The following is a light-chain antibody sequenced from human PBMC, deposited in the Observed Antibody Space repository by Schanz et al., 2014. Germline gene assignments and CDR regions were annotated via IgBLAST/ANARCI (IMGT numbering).Light chain of an antibody. CDR3: QQYATALLT. V-gene: IGKV3-20*01. J-gene: IGKJ4*01. CDR2: GAS. Sequence: EIVLTQSPGTLSLSPGERATLSCRASQSVSSSYLAWYQQKPGQAPRLLISGASSRATGIPDRFSGSGSGTDFTLTISSLEPEDFAVYYCQQYATALLTFGGGTKVEIK. CDR1: QSVSSSY.